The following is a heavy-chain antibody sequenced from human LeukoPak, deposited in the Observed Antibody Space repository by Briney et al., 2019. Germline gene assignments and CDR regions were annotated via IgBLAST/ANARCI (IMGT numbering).Heavy chain of an antibody. CDR1: GGSISSGNYY. D-gene: IGHD5-12*01. J-gene: IGHJ5*02. Sequence: SQTLSLTCTVSGGSISSGNYYWGWIRQPPGKGLEWIGYIYYSGSTNYNPSLKSRVTISVDTSKNQFSLKLSSVTAADTAVYYCARCGGYDEKNWFDPWGQGTLVTVSS. CDR2: IYYSGST. CDR3: ARCGGYDEKNWFDP. V-gene: IGHV4-61*01.